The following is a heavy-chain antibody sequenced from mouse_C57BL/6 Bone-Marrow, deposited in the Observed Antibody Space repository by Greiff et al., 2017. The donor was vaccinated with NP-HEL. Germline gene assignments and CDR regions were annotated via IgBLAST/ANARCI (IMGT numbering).Heavy chain of an antibody. Sequence: QVQLQQPGAELVKPGASVKMSCKASGYTFTSYWITWVKQRPGQGLEWIGDIYPGSGSTNYNEKFKSKATLTVDKSSSTAYMQLSSLTSEDSAVYSCAGGAYFGCRGQGTTLTV. J-gene: IGHJ2*01. CDR2: IYPGSGST. V-gene: IGHV1-55*01. CDR3: AGGAYFGC. CDR1: GYTFTSYW.